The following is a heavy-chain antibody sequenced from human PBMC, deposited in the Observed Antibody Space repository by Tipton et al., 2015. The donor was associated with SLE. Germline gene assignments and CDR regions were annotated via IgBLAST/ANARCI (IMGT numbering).Heavy chain of an antibody. CDR1: GFTFSNYG. CDR3: ARPAHQDFWDSTSWYSGDYFDS. CDR2: IRYDGSNR. D-gene: IGHD2-2*01. J-gene: IGHJ4*02. Sequence: SLRLSCAASGFTFSNYGMHWVRQAPGKGLEWVTFIRYDGSNRYYADSVKGRFTISRDNSKNTLYRQMGSLGSEDMGVYYCARPAHQDFWDSTSWYSGDYFDSCGQVTLVTVSS. V-gene: IGHV3-30*02.